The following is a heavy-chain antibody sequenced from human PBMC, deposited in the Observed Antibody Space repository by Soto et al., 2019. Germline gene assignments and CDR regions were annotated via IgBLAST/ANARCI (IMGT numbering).Heavy chain of an antibody. V-gene: IGHV1-2*04. Sequence: ASVKVSCTDSGYTFTGYYMHWVRQAPGQGLEWMGWINPNSGGTNYAQKFQGWVTMTRDTSISTAYMELSRLRSDDTAVYYCARVNSSSSGYYYYYGMDVWGQGTTVTVSS. D-gene: IGHD6-6*01. CDR2: INPNSGGT. J-gene: IGHJ6*02. CDR1: GYTFTGYY. CDR3: ARVNSSSSGYYYYYGMDV.